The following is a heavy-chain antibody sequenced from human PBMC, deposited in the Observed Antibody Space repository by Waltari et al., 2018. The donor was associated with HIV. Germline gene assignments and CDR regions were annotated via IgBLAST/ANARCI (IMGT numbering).Heavy chain of an antibody. CDR3: ARADIPSGIVGATPAFDI. CDR1: GGSISSGRYC. D-gene: IGHD1-26*01. Sequence: QEQLQESGPGPEQPSQTLSHPCTVSGGSISSGRYCWSCIRQPPGPGLEWIGRIYTSGSTNYNPFLKSRVTISVDTSKNQSSLKLSSVTAADTAVYYCARADIPSGIVGATPAFDIRGQGTMVTVSS. J-gene: IGHJ3*02. V-gene: IGHV4-61*02. CDR2: IYTSGST.